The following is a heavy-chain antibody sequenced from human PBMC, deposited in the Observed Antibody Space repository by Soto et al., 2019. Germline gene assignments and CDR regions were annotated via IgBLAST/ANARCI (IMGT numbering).Heavy chain of an antibody. CDR1: GGSISSYY. D-gene: IGHD1-26*01. Sequence: SETLSLTCTVSGGSISSYYWSWIRQPPGKGLEWIGYIYYSGSTNYNPSLKSRVTISVDTSKNQFSPKLSSVTAADTAVYYCARETSGGMDVWGQGTTVTVSS. V-gene: IGHV4-59*01. CDR3: ARETSGGMDV. CDR2: IYYSGST. J-gene: IGHJ6*02.